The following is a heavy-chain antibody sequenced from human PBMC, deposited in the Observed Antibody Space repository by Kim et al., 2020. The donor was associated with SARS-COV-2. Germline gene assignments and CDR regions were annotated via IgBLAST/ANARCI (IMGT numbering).Heavy chain of an antibody. V-gene: IGHV4-34*01. J-gene: IGHJ4*02. Sequence: NSRVTISVDTSKNQFSLKLSSGTAADTAVYYCARGRPITMVRGVSSYFDYWGQGTLVTVSS. CDR3: ARGRPITMVRGVSSYFDY. D-gene: IGHD3-10*01.